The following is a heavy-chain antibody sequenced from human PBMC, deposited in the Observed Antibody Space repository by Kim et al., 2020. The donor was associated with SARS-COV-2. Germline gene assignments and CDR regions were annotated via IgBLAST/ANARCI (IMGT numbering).Heavy chain of an antibody. CDR2: ISSDGRGR. D-gene: IGHD3-10*01. CDR1: GISFSTYW. CDR3: ARDPRIRGSY. J-gene: IGHJ4*02. Sequence: GGSLRLSCAASGISFSTYWMHWLRQVPGKGLVWVSRISSDGRGRDYADSVKGRFTISRDNAKNTLYLQMNSLRAEDTAVYYCARDPRIRGSYWGQGILVTVSS. V-gene: IGHV3-74*01.